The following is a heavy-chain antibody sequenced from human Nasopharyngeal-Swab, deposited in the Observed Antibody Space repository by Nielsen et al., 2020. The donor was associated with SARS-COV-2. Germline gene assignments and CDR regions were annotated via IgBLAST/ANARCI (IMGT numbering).Heavy chain of an antibody. CDR3: AKGGCSSTSCNVYYYYGMDV. D-gene: IGHD2-2*01. J-gene: IGHJ6*02. CDR1: GFTFDDYA. CDR2: ISWNSGSI. Sequence: SLKISCAASGFTFDDYAMHWVRQAPGKGPEWVSGISWNSGSIGYADSVKGRFTISRDNAKNSLYLQMNSLRAEDTALYYCAKGGCSSTSCNVYYYYGMDVWGQGTTVTVSS. V-gene: IGHV3-9*01.